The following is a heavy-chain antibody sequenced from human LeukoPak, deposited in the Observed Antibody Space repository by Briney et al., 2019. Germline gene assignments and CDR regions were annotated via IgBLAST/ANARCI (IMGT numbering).Heavy chain of an antibody. CDR1: GGSISSGGYS. V-gene: IGHV4-30-2*01. J-gene: IGHJ4*02. CDR2: IYHSGST. D-gene: IGHD3-16*01. Sequence: SQTLSLTCAVSGGSISSGGYSWSWIRQPPGRGLEWIGYIYHSGSTYYNPSLKSRVTISVDRSKNQFSLKLSSVTAADTAVYYCARGGGGQNFDYWGQGTLVTVSS. CDR3: ARGGGGQNFDY.